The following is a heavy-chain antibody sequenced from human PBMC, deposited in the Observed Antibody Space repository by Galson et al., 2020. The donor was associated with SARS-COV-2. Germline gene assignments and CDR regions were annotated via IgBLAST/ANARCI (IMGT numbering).Heavy chain of an antibody. CDR3: ARQAIRGMDAFDI. D-gene: IGHD3-16*01. J-gene: IGHJ3*02. CDR2: IYSSGST. V-gene: IGHV4-39*01. CDR1: GDSISSSSYY. Sequence: SQTLSLTCTVSGDSISSSSYYWGWIRQPPGKGLEWIGSIYSSGSTFYNPSLGSRVTISVDTSKIHFSLKLYSVTAADTALYYCARQAIRGMDAFDIWGQGTMVTVSS.